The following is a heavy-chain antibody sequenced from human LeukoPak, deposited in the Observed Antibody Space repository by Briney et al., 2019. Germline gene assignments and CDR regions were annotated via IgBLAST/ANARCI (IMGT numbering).Heavy chain of an antibody. Sequence: QAGGSLRLSCAASGFTFSSYAMSWVRQAPGEGLEWVSAISGSGGSTYYADSVKGRFTISRDNSKNTLYLQMNSLRAEDTAVYYCAKPPTLLRFLEWSPFDYWGQGTLVTVSS. V-gene: IGHV3-23*01. CDR1: GFTFSSYA. D-gene: IGHD3-3*01. J-gene: IGHJ4*02. CDR2: ISGSGGST. CDR3: AKPPTLLRFLEWSPFDY.